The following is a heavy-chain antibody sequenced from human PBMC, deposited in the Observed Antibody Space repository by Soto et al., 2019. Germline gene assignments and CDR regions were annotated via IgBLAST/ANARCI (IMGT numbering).Heavy chain of an antibody. Sequence: ASVKVSCKASGYTFTSYYMHWVRQAPGQGLEWMGIINPSGGSTSYAQKFQGRVTMTRDTSTSTVYMELSSLRSEDTAVYYCAIVATILDAFDIWGQGTTVTVSS. V-gene: IGHV1-46*03. CDR2: INPSGGST. CDR1: GYTFTSYY. J-gene: IGHJ3*02. D-gene: IGHD5-12*01. CDR3: AIVATILDAFDI.